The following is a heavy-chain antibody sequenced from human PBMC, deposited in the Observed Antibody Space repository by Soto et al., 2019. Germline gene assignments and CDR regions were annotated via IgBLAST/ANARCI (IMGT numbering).Heavy chain of an antibody. CDR3: ARDRNTAVEHSNYYYFGMDV. CDR2: INTYNGNT. V-gene: IGHV1-18*01. J-gene: IGHJ6*02. CDR1: GYTFSSYG. Sequence: WASVKVSCKASGYTFSSYGISWVRQAPGQGLEWMGWINTYNGNTNYEQKVQGRVTMTTDTSTSTVYMELRSLRSDDTAVYFCARDRNTAVEHSNYYYFGMDVWGQGTTVTVSS. D-gene: IGHD6-19*01.